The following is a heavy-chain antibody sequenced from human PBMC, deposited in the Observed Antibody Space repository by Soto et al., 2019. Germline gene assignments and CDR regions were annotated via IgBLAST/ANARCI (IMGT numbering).Heavy chain of an antibody. Sequence: QVQLVQSGAEVKKPGSSVKVYCKASGGTFSSYAISWVRQAPGQGLEWMGGIIPIFGTANYAQKFQGRVTITADESTSKAYMELSSLRSEDTAVYYCARSLGATTGKYDCYYYGMDVWGQGTTVTVSS. J-gene: IGHJ6*02. CDR1: GGTFSSYA. V-gene: IGHV1-69*01. D-gene: IGHD1-26*01. CDR3: ARSLGATTGKYDCYYYGMDV. CDR2: IIPIFGTA.